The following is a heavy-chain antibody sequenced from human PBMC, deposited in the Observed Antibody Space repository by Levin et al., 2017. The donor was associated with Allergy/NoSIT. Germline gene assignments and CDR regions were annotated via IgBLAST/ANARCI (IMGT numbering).Heavy chain of an antibody. V-gene: IGHV3-74*01. CDR3: AREKGGSGWYDAFDI. CDR2: INSDGSST. D-gene: IGHD6-19*01. CDR1: GFTFSSYW. Sequence: GGSLRLSCAASGFTFSSYWMHWVRQAPGKGLVWVSRINSDGSSTSYADSVKGRFTISRDNAKNTLYLQMNSLRAEDTAVYYCAREKGGSGWYDAFDIWGQGTMVTVSS. J-gene: IGHJ3*02.